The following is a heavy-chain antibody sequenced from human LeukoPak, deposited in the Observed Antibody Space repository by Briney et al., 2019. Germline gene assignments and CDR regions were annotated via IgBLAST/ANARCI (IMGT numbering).Heavy chain of an antibody. CDR1: GYTFTSFD. J-gene: IGHJ4*02. Sequence: ASVRVSCKASGYTFTSFDINWARQATGQGPEWMGWMNPSSGDTGYAQKFQGRVTFTRDTSTNTAYMELSSLTSEDTAVYYCATPTMRGPSYGYVRLLNWGQGSLVTVSS. CDR3: ATPTMRGPSYGYVRLLN. V-gene: IGHV1-8*03. CDR2: MNPSSGDT. D-gene: IGHD5-18*01.